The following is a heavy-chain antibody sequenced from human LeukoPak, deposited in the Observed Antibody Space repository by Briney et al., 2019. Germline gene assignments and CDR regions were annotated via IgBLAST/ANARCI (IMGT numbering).Heavy chain of an antibody. V-gene: IGHV4-39*01. J-gene: IGHJ6*02. CDR3: ARDTYYDFWSGYYEPFYYYYGMDV. D-gene: IGHD3-3*01. Sequence: SETLSLTCTVSGGSISSSSHYWGWIRQPPGKGLEWIGSIYYSGSTYYNPSLKSRVTISVDTSKNQFSLKLSSVTAADTAVYYCARDTYYDFWSGYYEPFYYYYGMDVWGQGTTVTVSS. CDR2: IYYSGST. CDR1: GGSISSSSHY.